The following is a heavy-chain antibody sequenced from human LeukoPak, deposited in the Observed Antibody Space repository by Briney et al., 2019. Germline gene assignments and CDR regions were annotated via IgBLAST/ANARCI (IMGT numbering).Heavy chain of an antibody. CDR1: GGSISSYY. V-gene: IGHV4-59*08. CDR3: ARRASSAQGLWYFDL. D-gene: IGHD3-22*01. Sequence: LGTLSLTCTVSGGSISSYYWNWIRQPPGKGLEWIGYIYYSGSRKHNLSLKSRVIISVDTSKNQFSLKLSSVTAADTAVYYCARRASSAQGLWYFDLWGRGALVTVS. J-gene: IGHJ2*01. CDR2: IYYSGSR.